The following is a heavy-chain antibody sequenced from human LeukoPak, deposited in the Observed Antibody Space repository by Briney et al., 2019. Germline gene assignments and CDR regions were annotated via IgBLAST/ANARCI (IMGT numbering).Heavy chain of an antibody. CDR3: ARERVAGPNWFDP. Sequence: GGSLRLSCAASGFTFSSYSMNWVRQAPGKGLEWVSSISSSSSYIYYADSVKGRFTISRGNAKNSLYLQMNSLRAEDTAVYYCARERVAGPNWFDPWGQGTLVTVSS. CDR2: ISSSSSYI. D-gene: IGHD6-19*01. J-gene: IGHJ5*02. V-gene: IGHV3-21*01. CDR1: GFTFSSYS.